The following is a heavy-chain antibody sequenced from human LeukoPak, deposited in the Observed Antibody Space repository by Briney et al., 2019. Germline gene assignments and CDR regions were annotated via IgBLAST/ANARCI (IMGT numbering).Heavy chain of an antibody. D-gene: IGHD3-3*01. Sequence: PSETLSLTCTVSGGSISSYYWSWIRQPPGKGLEWIGYIYYSGSTNYNPSLKSRVTISVDTSKNQFSLKLSSVTAADTAVYYCARTSRGDYYDFWSGYSDAFDIWGQGTMVTVSS. CDR2: IYYSGST. J-gene: IGHJ3*02. CDR1: GGSISSYY. V-gene: IGHV4-59*08. CDR3: ARTSRGDYYDFWSGYSDAFDI.